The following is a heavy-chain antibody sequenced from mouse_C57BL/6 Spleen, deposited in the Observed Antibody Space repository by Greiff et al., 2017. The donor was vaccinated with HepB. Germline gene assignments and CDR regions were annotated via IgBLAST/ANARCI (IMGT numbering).Heavy chain of an antibody. D-gene: IGHD4-1*01. V-gene: IGHV1-80*01. CDR1: GYAFSSYW. CDR3: ASSANWDEGYY. Sequence: VKLVESGAELVKPGASVKISCKASGYAFSSYWMNWVKQRPGKGLEWIGQIYPGDGDTNYNGKFKGKATLTADKSSSTAYMQLSSLTSEDSAVYFCASSANWDEGYYWGQGTTLTVSS. CDR2: IYPGDGDT. J-gene: IGHJ2*01.